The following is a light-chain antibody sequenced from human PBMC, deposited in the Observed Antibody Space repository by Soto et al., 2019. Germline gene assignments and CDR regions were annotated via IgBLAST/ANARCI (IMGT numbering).Light chain of an antibody. CDR2: GAS. V-gene: IGKV3-15*01. Sequence: EIVMTQSPATLSVSPGEGATLSCRASQSVNINLAWYQQKPGQTPRLLIFGASTRATGIPARFSGSGSGTQFTLTICSLQSEDVAVYYCQQYYNWPPGTFGQGTKVEVK. CDR3: QQYYNWPPGT. CDR1: QSVNIN. J-gene: IGKJ1*01.